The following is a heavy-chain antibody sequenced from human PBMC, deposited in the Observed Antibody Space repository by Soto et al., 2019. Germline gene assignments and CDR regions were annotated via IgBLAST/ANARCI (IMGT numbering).Heavy chain of an antibody. V-gene: IGHV4-34*01. CDR3: ARGGIPPTYYDFWSGSPFDP. CDR1: GESFSGYY. D-gene: IGHD3-3*01. Sequence: PSETLSLTCAVYGESFSGYYWSWIRQPPGKGLEWIGEINHSGSTNYNASLKSRVTISVDTSKNQFSLKLSSVTAADTAVYYCARGGIPPTYYDFWSGSPFDPWGQGTLVTVS. CDR2: INHSGST. J-gene: IGHJ5*02.